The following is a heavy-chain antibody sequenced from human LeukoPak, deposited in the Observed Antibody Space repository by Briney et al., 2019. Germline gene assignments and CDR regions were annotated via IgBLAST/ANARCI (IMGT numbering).Heavy chain of an antibody. D-gene: IGHD6-19*01. CDR3: ARIFYSSGRVRRHAFDI. V-gene: IGHV4-39*07. CDR2: IYYSGST. CDR1: GGSISSSNYY. J-gene: IGHJ3*02. Sequence: PSETLSLTCTVSGGSISSSNYYWGWFRQPPGKGLEWIGSIYYSGSTYYNPSLKTRVTISVDTSKNQFSLNLSSVTAADTAVYYCARIFYSSGRVRRHAFDIWGQGTMVTVSS.